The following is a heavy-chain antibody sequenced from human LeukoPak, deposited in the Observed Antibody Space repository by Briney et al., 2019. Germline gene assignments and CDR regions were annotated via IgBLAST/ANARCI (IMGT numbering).Heavy chain of an antibody. CDR1: GGSISSYY. J-gene: IGHJ2*01. D-gene: IGHD3-16*01. V-gene: IGHV4-59*01. CDR3: ARLGGTGWYFDL. CDR2: IYYSGST. Sequence: SETLSLTCTVSGGSISSYYWSWIRQPPGKGLEWIGYIYYSGSTNYNPSLKSRVTISLDTSKNQFSLKLSSVTAADTALYYCARLGGTGWYFDLWGRGTLVTVSS.